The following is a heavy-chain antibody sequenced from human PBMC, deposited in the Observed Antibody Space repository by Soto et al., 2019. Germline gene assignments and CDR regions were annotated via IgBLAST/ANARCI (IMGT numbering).Heavy chain of an antibody. CDR2: ISYDGSNK. V-gene: IGHV3-30*18. CDR1: GFTFSSYG. D-gene: IGHD1-26*01. J-gene: IGHJ6*02. CDR3: AKDVVVGATTGLGDYYYYYGMDV. Sequence: ESGGGVVQPGMSLRLSCAASGFTFSSYGMHWVRQAPGKGLEWVAVISYDGSNKYYADSVKGRFTISRDNSKNTLYLQMNSLRAEDTAVYYCAKDVVVGATTGLGDYYYYYGMDVWGQGNTVTVSS.